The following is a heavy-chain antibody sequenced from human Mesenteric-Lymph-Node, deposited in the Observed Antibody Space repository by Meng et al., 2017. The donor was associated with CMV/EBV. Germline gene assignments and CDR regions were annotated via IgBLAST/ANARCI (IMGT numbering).Heavy chain of an antibody. V-gene: IGHV3-48*03. CDR3: TRETTMFRGVFPYSSGMDV. Sequence: GGSLRLSCAASGFTFSNYEMNWVRQGPGKGLEWLSKISSGGSTMYYADSVKGRFTTSRDNAKNSLYLQMSTLRAEDTAVYYCTRETTMFRGVFPYSSGMDVWGQGTTVTVSS. J-gene: IGHJ6*02. CDR2: ISSGGSTM. CDR1: GFTFSNYE. D-gene: IGHD3-10*01.